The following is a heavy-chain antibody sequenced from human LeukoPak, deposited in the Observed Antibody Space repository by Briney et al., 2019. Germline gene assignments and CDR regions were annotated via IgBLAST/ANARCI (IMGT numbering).Heavy chain of an antibody. CDR3: ARSAAYYDFWTGYYNAPYYMDV. D-gene: IGHD3-3*01. CDR1: GGSISDYY. J-gene: IGHJ6*03. CDR2: VYSGST. V-gene: IGHV4-59*01. Sequence: SETLSLTCTVSGGSISDYYWSWIRQPPGKGRECIGYVYSGSTSYSPSLKSRVSISVDTSRNQFSLRLSSVTAADTAVYYCARSAAYYDFWTGYYNAPYYMDVWGKGITVTVSS.